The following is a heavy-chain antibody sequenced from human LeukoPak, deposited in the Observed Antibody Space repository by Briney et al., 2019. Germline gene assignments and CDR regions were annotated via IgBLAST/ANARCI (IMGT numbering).Heavy chain of an antibody. Sequence: SETLSLTCTVSGYSISSGYYWGWIRQPPGKGLEWIRSIYHSGSTYYNPSLKSRVTISVDTSKNQFSLKLSSVTAADTAVYYCARGGYYYMDVWGKGTTVTVSS. V-gene: IGHV4-38-2*02. CDR3: ARGGYYYMDV. J-gene: IGHJ6*03. CDR2: IYHSGST. CDR1: GYSISSGYY.